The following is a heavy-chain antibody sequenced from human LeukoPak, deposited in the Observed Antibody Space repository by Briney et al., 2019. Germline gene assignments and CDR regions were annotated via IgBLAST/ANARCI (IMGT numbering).Heavy chain of an antibody. J-gene: IGHJ4*02. CDR2: IIPIFGTA. CDR3: ASHIRFLEWLLAY. CDR1: GYTFTSYY. V-gene: IGHV1-69*05. D-gene: IGHD3-3*01. Sequence: GASVKVSCKASGYTFTSYYMHWVRQAPGQGLEWMGGIIPIFGTANYAQKFQGRVTITTDESTSTAYMELSSLRSEDTAVYYCASHIRFLEWLLAYWGQGTLVTVSS.